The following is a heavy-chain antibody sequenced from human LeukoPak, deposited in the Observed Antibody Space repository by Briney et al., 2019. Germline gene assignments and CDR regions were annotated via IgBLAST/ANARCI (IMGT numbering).Heavy chain of an antibody. CDR2: IIPIFGTA. J-gene: IGHJ3*01. CDR1: GGTFSSYA. Sequence: SVKVSCKASGGTFSSYAISWVRQAPGQGLEWMGGIIPIFGTANYAQKFKGRVTITADKSTSTAYMELSSLRSEDTAIYYCARIRDGYNDAYDLWGQGTVVTVPS. V-gene: IGHV1-69*06. D-gene: IGHD5-24*01. CDR3: ARIRDGYNDAYDL.